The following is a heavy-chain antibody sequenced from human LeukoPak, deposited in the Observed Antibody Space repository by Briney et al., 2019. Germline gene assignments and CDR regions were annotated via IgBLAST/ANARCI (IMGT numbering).Heavy chain of an antibody. J-gene: IGHJ4*02. Sequence: GRSLRLSCAASGFTFSSYAMHWIRQAPGKGLEWVAVISYDGSNKYYADSVKGRFTISRDNSKNTLYLQMNSLRAEDTAVYYCARRSWDESVDYWGQGTLVTVSS. D-gene: IGHD1-26*01. CDR1: GFTFSSYA. V-gene: IGHV3-30*01. CDR2: ISYDGSNK. CDR3: ARRSWDESVDY.